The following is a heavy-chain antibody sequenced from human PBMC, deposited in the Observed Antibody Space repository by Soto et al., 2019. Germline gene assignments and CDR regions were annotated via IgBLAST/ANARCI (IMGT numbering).Heavy chain of an antibody. D-gene: IGHD6-6*01. CDR1: GFTFRNYG. CDR2: ISSDGINK. CDR3: AKAPHFHYSYSCYSDY. Sequence: QVQLVESGGGVVQPGRSLRLSCAASGFTFRNYGMHWVRHAPGNALEWVAVISSDGINKYYADSVKGRFTISSDNSKNTLYLQMNNLTSDDTALYYCAKAPHFHYSYSCYSDYRGRGTLVTVST. J-gene: IGHJ4*02. V-gene: IGHV3-30*18.